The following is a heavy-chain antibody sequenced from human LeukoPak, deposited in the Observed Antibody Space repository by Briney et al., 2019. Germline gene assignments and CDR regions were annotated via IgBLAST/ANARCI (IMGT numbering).Heavy chain of an antibody. CDR3: ARAAAGPRRYFDY. CDR1: GFTVSSNY. Sequence: PGGSLRLSCAASGFTVSSNYMSWVRQAPGKGLEWVSVIYSGCSTYYADSVKGRFTISRDNSKNTLYLQMNSLRAEDTAVYYCARAAAGPRRYFDYWGQGTLVTVSS. CDR2: IYSGCST. D-gene: IGHD6-13*01. V-gene: IGHV3-53*01. J-gene: IGHJ4*02.